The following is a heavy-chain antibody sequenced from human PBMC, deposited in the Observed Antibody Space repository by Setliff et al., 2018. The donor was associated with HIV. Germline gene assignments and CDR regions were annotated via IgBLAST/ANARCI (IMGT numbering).Heavy chain of an antibody. CDR3: ARVITMGWTTFDP. CDR2: IDHSGGT. D-gene: IGHD3-10*01. Sequence: SETLSLTCAVYGGSFSGYYWSWIRQTPGKGLERIGEIDHSGGTNYNPSLKSRVTISLDKSKNHFSLELRSVTAADTAVYYCARVITMGWTTFDPWGQGTLVTVSS. J-gene: IGHJ5*02. CDR1: GGSFSGYY. V-gene: IGHV4-34*01.